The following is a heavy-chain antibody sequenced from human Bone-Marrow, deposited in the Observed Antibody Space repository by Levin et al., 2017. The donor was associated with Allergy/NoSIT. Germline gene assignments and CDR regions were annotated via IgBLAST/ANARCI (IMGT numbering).Heavy chain of an antibody. CDR2: IKQDGSEK. D-gene: IGHD6-13*01. V-gene: IGHV3-7*01. CDR1: GFTFSSYW. CDR3: ARDGIAAAGTGWFDP. Sequence: ASVKVSCAASGFTFSSYWMSWVRQAPGKGLEWVANIKQDGSEKYYVDSVEGRFTISRDNAKNSLYLQMNSLRAEDTAVYYCARDGIAAAGTGWFDPWGQGTLVTVSS. J-gene: IGHJ5*02.